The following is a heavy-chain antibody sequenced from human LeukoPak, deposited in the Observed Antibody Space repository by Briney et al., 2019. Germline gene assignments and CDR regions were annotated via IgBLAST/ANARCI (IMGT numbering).Heavy chain of an antibody. CDR3: AKFQSLTPVWFGDPGGAFDI. D-gene: IGHD3-10*01. Sequence: PGGSLRLSCAASGFTFSSYGMHWVRQAPGKGLEWVAFIRYDGSNKYYADSVKGRFTISRDNSKNTLYLQMNSLRAEDTAVYYCAKFQSLTPVWFGDPGGAFDIWGQGTMVTVSS. CDR2: IRYDGSNK. J-gene: IGHJ3*02. V-gene: IGHV3-30*02. CDR1: GFTFSSYG.